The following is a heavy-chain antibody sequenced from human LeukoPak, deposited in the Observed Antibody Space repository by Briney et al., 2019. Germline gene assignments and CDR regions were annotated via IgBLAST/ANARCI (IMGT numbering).Heavy chain of an antibody. J-gene: IGHJ4*02. Sequence: GESLKISCKGSGYSFTSYWIGWVRHMPGKGLEWMGIIYPGDSDTRYSPSFQGQVTISADKSISTAYLQWSSLKASDTAMYYCASSYCSSTSCYPFDYWGQGTLVTVSS. D-gene: IGHD2-2*01. V-gene: IGHV5-51*01. CDR1: GYSFTSYW. CDR2: IYPGDSDT. CDR3: ASSYCSSTSCYPFDY.